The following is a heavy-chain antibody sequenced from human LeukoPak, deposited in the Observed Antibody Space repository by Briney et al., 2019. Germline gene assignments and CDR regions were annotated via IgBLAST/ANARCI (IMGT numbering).Heavy chain of an antibody. D-gene: IGHD3-10*01. V-gene: IGHV4-61*02. J-gene: IGHJ4*02. CDR2: IYTSGST. Sequence: SQTLSLTCTVSGGSISSGSYYWNWIRQPAGKGLEWIGRIYTSGSTNYNPSLKSRVTISVDTSKNQFSLKLSSVTAADTAVYYCARLPYYYGSGSYYRGFDYWGQGTLVTVSS. CDR1: GGSISSGSYY. CDR3: ARLPYYYGSGSYYRGFDY.